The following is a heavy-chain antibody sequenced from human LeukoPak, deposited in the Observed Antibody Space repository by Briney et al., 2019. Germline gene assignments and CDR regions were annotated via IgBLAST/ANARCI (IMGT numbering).Heavy chain of an antibody. J-gene: IGHJ4*02. CDR2: ISYDGSNK. CDR3: AKDGEVYCSGGSCYYFDY. V-gene: IGHV3-30*18. CDR1: GFTFSSYA. Sequence: GGSLRLSCAASGFTFSSYAMSWVRQAPGKGLEWVAVISYDGSNKYYADSVKGRFTISRDNSKNTLYLQMNSLRAEDTAVYYCAKDGEVYCSGGSCYYFDYWGQGTLVTVSS. D-gene: IGHD2-15*01.